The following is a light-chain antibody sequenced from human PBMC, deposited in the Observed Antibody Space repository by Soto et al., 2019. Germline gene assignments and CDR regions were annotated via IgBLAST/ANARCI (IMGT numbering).Light chain of an antibody. V-gene: IGLV2-8*01. CDR3: RSYAGSNNLGV. J-gene: IGLJ1*01. CDR2: DVS. Sequence: QSALTQPPSASGSPGQSVTISCTGTYSDVGAYDHVSWYQQHPGKAPKLILYDVSERPSGVPDRFSGSKSGSTASLTVSGLQAEDEADYYCRSYAGSNNLGVFGTGTKVTVL. CDR1: YSDVGAYDH.